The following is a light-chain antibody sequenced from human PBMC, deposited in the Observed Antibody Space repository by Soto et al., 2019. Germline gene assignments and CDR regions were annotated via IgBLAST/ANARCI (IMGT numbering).Light chain of an antibody. CDR1: RSFASSY. J-gene: IGKJ2*01. V-gene: IGKV3-20*01. CDR3: QQYGPSPPYT. Sequence: VLTQSPDTLSLSPGERATLSCRASRSFASSYLAWYQQRPGQAPRLLIYAASSRATGIPDRFRGSGFGTDFTLTISRLEPEDSAVYYCQQYGPSPPYTFGQGTHLEIK. CDR2: AAS.